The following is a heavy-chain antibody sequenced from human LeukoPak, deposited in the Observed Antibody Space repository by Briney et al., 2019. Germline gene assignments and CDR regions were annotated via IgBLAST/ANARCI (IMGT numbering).Heavy chain of an antibody. Sequence: GGSLRLSCAASGFTFSTYAMSWVRQAPGKGLEWVSALSGSGGSTFYADSVKGRFTISRDNSKNTLHLQMNSLRGEDTAVYYCASYEGRYGFEYWGQGTPVTVSS. V-gene: IGHV3-23*01. CDR2: LSGSGGST. CDR3: ASYEGRYGFEY. J-gene: IGHJ4*02. CDR1: GFTFSTYA. D-gene: IGHD1-26*01.